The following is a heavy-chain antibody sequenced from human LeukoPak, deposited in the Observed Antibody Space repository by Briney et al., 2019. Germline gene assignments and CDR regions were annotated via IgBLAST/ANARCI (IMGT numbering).Heavy chain of an antibody. D-gene: IGHD5-24*01. CDR3: ARWDGYNSQFDY. V-gene: IGHV4-59*01. J-gene: IGHJ4*02. CDR1: GGSISSYY. CDR2: IYYSGST. Sequence: SETLSLTCTVSGGSISSYYWSWIRQPPGKGLEWIGYIYYSGSTNYNPSLRSRVTISLDTSKSQFSLQLKSVTAADTAVYYCARWDGYNSQFDYWGQGTLVSVSS.